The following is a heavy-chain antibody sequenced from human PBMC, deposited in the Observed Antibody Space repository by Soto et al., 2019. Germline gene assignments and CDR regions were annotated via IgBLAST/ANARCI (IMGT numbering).Heavy chain of an antibody. CDR2: FYYTGGA. D-gene: IGHD3-10*01. J-gene: IGHJ4*02. CDR1: GGSLSVVGDY. Sequence: QVQLQESGPGLVKPSQTLALTCTVSGGSLSVVGDYWTWIRQHPGKGLEWIGYFYYTGGAYYNPSLRSRAILSLDTSKSQFSLNLTSVTAADTAVYYCARGLTMLRGVMDSWGQGTLVTVSS. V-gene: IGHV4-31*03. CDR3: ARGLTMLRGVMDS.